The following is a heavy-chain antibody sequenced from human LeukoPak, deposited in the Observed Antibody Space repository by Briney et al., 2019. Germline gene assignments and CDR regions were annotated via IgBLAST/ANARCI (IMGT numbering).Heavy chain of an antibody. Sequence: ASVKVSCKASGYTFTSYYMHWVRQAPGQGLEWMGIINPSGGSTSYAQKFQGRVIMTRDTSTRTVYMELSSLRSEDTAVYYCARDQGEGDSSGYYYSDAFDIWGQGTMVTVSS. D-gene: IGHD3-22*01. CDR1: GYTFTSYY. CDR2: INPSGGST. J-gene: IGHJ3*02. V-gene: IGHV1-46*01. CDR3: ARDQGEGDSSGYYYSDAFDI.